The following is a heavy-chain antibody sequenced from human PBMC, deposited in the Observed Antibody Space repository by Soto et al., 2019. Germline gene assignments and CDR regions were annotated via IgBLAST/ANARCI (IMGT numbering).Heavy chain of an antibody. Sequence: GGSLRLSCAASGFTFSNAWMSWVRQAPGKGLEWVGRIKSKTDGGTTDYAAPVKGRFTISRDDSKNTLYLQMNSLKTEDTAVYYCTSLGYFDWFYYFDYWGQGTLVTVSS. CDR2: IKSKTDGGTT. V-gene: IGHV3-15*01. CDR1: GFTFSNAW. CDR3: TSLGYFDWFYYFDY. D-gene: IGHD3-9*01. J-gene: IGHJ4*02.